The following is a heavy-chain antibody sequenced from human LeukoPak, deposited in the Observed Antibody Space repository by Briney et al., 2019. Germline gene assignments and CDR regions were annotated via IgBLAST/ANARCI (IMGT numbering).Heavy chain of an antibody. Sequence: GWSLRLSFACSGFTVSTNYMDSLRQAPSKGLDCVSLVYMCGRTYYAVPVMGGLTISRHRTNNTKYLQMKNLRSENTAVYYCARGLLRDGYTYTYSFDYWGQGALVTVSS. CDR2: VYMCGRT. V-gene: IGHV3-66*01. J-gene: IGHJ4*02. D-gene: IGHD5-18*01. CDR3: ARGLLRDGYTYTYSFDY. CDR1: GFTVSTNY.